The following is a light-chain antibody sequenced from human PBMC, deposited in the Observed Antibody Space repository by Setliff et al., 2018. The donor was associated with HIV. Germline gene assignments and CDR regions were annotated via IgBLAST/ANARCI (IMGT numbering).Light chain of an antibody. V-gene: IGLV2-14*01. Sequence: QSALTQPASVSGSPGQSITISCTGTSSDVGGYKSVSWYQQHPGKAPKLMIYEVSNRPSGVSDRFSGSKSGNTASLTISGLQAEDEADYYCSSYTTTIHVLFGGGTKVTVL. CDR1: SSDVGGYKS. CDR3: SSYTTTIHVL. J-gene: IGLJ2*01. CDR2: EVS.